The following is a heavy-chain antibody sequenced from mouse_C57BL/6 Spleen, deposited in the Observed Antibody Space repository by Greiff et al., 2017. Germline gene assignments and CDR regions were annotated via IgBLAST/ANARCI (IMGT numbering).Heavy chain of an antibody. CDR2: IYPRSGNT. Sequence: QVQLQQSGAELARPGASVKLSCKASGYTFTSYGISWVKQRTGQGLEWIGEIYPRSGNTYYNEKFKGKATLTADKSSSTAYMELRSLTSEDSAVYFCAREGREDYYGSSEDAMDYWGQGTSVTVSS. D-gene: IGHD1-1*01. CDR3: AREGREDYYGSSEDAMDY. V-gene: IGHV1-81*01. J-gene: IGHJ4*01. CDR1: GYTFTSYG.